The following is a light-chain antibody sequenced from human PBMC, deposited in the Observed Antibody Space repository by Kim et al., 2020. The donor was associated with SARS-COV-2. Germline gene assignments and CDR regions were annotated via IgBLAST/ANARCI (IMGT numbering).Light chain of an antibody. CDR1: QSVGTN. J-gene: IGKJ1*01. CDR2: YAS. CDR3: QQYDHWTPWT. Sequence: SPGERATLSCRASQSVGTNLARYQQKPGQPPRLLISYASTRATGIPARFSGSGSGTEVTITISSLQSEDFEVYYCQQYDHWTPWTFGQGTQVDIK. V-gene: IGKV3-15*01.